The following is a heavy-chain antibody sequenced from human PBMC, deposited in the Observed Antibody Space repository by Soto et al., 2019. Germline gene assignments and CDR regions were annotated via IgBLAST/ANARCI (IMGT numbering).Heavy chain of an antibody. CDR3: AKEPVGPDWYFDL. V-gene: IGHV3-23*01. CDR1: GFTFRSYA. J-gene: IGHJ2*01. Sequence: HPGGSLRLSCAASGFTFRSYAMSWVRQAPGKGLEWVSGISGSCISTHYADSVKGRFTVSRDNSKNTLYLQMNSLRAEDTAVYNCAKEPVGPDWYFDLWGRGTLVTVSS. CDR2: ISGSCIST.